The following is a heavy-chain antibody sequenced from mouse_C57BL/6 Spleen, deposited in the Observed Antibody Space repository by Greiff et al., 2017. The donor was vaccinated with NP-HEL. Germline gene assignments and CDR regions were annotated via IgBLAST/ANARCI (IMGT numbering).Heavy chain of an antibody. D-gene: IGHD1-1*01. CDR2: IDPANGNT. Sequence: EVQLQQSVAELVRPGASLKLSCTASGFNIKNNYMHWVKQRPEQGLEWIGMIDPANGNTKYAPKFQGKATITADTSTNTAYLQLSSLTSEDTAIYYCARGYGSSQAYFAYWGQGTLVTVSA. CDR3: ARGYGSSQAYFAY. J-gene: IGHJ3*01. CDR1: GFNIKNNY. V-gene: IGHV14-3*01.